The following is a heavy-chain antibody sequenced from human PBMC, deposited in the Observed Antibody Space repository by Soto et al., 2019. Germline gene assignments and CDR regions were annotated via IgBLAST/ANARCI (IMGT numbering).Heavy chain of an antibody. Sequence: KPSETLSLTCTVSGGSISSSSYYWGWIRQPPGKGLEWIGSIYYSGSTYYNPSLKSRVTISVDTSKNQFSLKLSSVTAADTAAYYCARQAAGSIYYYYYYGMDVWGQGTTVTVSS. CDR3: ARQAAGSIYYYYYYGMDV. V-gene: IGHV4-39*01. J-gene: IGHJ6*02. CDR2: IYYSGST. CDR1: GGSISSSSYY. D-gene: IGHD6-13*01.